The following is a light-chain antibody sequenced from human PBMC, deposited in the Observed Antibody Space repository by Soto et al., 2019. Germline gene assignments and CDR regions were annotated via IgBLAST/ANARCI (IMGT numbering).Light chain of an antibody. V-gene: IGLV1-47*01. CDR3: AAWDDSLNVV. CDR2: RNN. Sequence: QSALTQPPSASGTPGQRVTISCSGSSSNIGSNYVYWYQQLPGTAPKLLIYRNNQRPSGVPDRFSGSKSGTSASLAISGLRSEDEADYYCAAWDDSLNVVFGGGTKVTVL. J-gene: IGLJ2*01. CDR1: SSNIGSNY.